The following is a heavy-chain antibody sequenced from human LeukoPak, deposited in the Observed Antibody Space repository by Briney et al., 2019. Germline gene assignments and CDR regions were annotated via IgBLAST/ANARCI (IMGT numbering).Heavy chain of an antibody. D-gene: IGHD6-13*01. V-gene: IGHV2-5*02. CDR1: WLSLSTSGVC. J-gene: IGHJ4*02. CDR2: IFWDDDK. CDR3: AHFYSSSWYVPIVFDY. Sequence: ESGPTLVKPTQTLTLSCSFSWLSLSTSGVCVGWIRQPLGKGLEWLALIFWDDDKRYSPSLKSRLTITKDTSKNQVVLTMTNMDPVDTATYYCAHFYSSSWYVPIVFDYWGQGTLVTASS.